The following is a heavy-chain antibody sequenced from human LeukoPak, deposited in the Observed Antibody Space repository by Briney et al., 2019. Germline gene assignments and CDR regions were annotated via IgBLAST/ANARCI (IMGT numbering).Heavy chain of an antibody. V-gene: IGHV3-53*01. CDR1: GFTVSSNY. CDR3: ARGQYCSGGSCYLPYYYYYYYMDV. J-gene: IGHJ6*03. CDR2: IYSGGST. Sequence: GGSLRLSCAASGFTVSSNYMSWVRQAPGKGPEWVSVIYSGGSTYYADSVKGRFTISRDNSKNTLYLQMNSLRAEDTAVYYCARGQYCSGGSCYLPYYYYYYYMDVWGKGTTVTISS. D-gene: IGHD2-15*01.